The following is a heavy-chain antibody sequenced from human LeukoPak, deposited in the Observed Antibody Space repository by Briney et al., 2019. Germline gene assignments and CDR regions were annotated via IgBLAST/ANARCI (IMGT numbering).Heavy chain of an antibody. CDR2: IYYSGST. Sequence: SETLSLTCTVSGGSISSYYWSWIRQPPGKGLEWIGYIYYSGSTNYNPSLKSRVTMSVDTSKNQFSLKLSSVTAADTAVYYCASYLGVAFDIWGQGTMVTVSS. J-gene: IGHJ3*02. CDR3: ASYLGVAFDI. V-gene: IGHV4-59*12. CDR1: GGSISSYY.